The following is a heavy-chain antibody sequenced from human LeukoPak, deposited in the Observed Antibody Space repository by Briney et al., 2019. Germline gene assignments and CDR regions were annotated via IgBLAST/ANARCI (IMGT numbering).Heavy chain of an antibody. CDR3: AKNRGAGSHYYYHMNV. J-gene: IGHJ6*03. CDR2: ISYDGSNK. CDR1: GFTFSSYP. Sequence: GGSLRLSCAASGFTFSSYPIHWVRQAPGKGLEWMADISYDGSNKHYADSVKGRFTISRDNSKNTLYLQLNSLRVEDTAVYYCAKNRGAGSHYYYHMNVWGKGTTVTVSS. D-gene: IGHD1-26*01. V-gene: IGHV3-30-3*02.